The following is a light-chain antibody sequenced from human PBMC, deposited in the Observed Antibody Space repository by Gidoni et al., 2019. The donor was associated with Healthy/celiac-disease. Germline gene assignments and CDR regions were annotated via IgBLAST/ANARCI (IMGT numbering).Light chain of an antibody. Sequence: QSALTQPRSVSGSPGQSATISCTGTNSDVGGYNYVSWYQQHPGKAPKLMIYDVSKRLSGVPYRFSGSKSGNTASLTSSGLQAEDEADYYCCSYAGSSYVFGTGTKVTVL. CDR2: DVS. V-gene: IGLV2-11*01. CDR1: NSDVGGYNY. J-gene: IGLJ1*01. CDR3: CSYAGSSYV.